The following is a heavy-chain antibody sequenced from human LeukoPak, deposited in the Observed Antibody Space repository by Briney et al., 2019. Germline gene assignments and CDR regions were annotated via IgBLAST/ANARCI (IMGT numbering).Heavy chain of an antibody. J-gene: IGHJ6*03. D-gene: IGHD3-10*01. CDR1: GYSFTSYW. V-gene: IGHV5-51*01. CDR3: ARHKEYYYGSGRTYYYYMDV. CDR2: IYPGDSDT. Sequence: GESLKISCKGSGYSFTSYWIGWVRQMPGKGLEWMGIIYPGDSDTRYSPSFQGQVTISADKSISTAYLQWSSLKASDTAMYCARHKEYYYGSGRTYYYYMDVWGKGTTVTISS.